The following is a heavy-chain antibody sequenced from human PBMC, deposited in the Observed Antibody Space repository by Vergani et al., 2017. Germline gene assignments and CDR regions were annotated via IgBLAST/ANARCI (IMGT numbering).Heavy chain of an antibody. CDR2: IIPIFGTA. CDR3: ARGRAVAGTAYYYYMDV. D-gene: IGHD6-19*01. V-gene: IGHV1-69*01. CDR1: GGTFSSYA. Sequence: QVQLVQSGAEVKKPGSSVKVSCKASGGTFSSYAISWVRQAPGQGLEWMGWIIPIFGTANYAQKFQGRVTITADESKRTAYMELSRLRSENTAEYYCARGRAVAGTAYYYYMDVWGKGTTVTVSS. J-gene: IGHJ6*03.